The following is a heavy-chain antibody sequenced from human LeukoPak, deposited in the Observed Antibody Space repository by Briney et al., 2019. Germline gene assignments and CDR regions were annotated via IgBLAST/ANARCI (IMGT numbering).Heavy chain of an antibody. V-gene: IGHV4-34*01. CDR2: INHSGST. CDR1: GGSFSGYY. J-gene: IGHJ2*01. Sequence: SEALSLTCAVYGGSFSGYYWSWIRQPPGKGLEWIGEINHSGSTNYNPSLKSRVTISVDTSKNQFSLKLSSVTAADTAVYYCARQVVRGVIITRFDLWGRGTLVTVSS. D-gene: IGHD3-10*02. CDR3: ARQVVRGVIITRFDL.